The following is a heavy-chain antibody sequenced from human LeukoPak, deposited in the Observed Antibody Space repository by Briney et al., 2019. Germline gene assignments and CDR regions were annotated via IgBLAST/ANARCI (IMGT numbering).Heavy chain of an antibody. V-gene: IGHV3-53*01. D-gene: IGHD2-15*01. J-gene: IGHJ4*02. CDR1: GFIASSNY. CDR3: ATGGRSGVAFES. CDR2: IYSGGST. Sequence: QAGGSLRLSCTASGFIASSNYMSWVRQAPGKGREWVSLIYSGGSTYYPDSVMGRSTISRDKSNNTLYLQMNSLRAEDTAVYYCATGGRSGVAFESWGQGTLVTVSS.